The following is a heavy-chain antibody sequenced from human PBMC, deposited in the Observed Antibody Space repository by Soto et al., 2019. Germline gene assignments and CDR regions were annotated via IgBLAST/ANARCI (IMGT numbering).Heavy chain of an antibody. Sequence: ASVKVSCKASGYTFTSYGISWVRQAPGQGLEWMGWISAYNGNTNYTQKLQGRVTMTTDTSTSTAYMELRSLRSDDTAVYYCARLDTPFFVGFRDHLHPLAFPARRSSDL. D-gene: IGHD2-15*01. J-gene: IGHJ2*01. CDR2: ISAYNGNT. CDR1: GYTFTSYG. CDR3: ARLDTPFFVGFRDHLHPLAFPARRSSDL. V-gene: IGHV1-18*01.